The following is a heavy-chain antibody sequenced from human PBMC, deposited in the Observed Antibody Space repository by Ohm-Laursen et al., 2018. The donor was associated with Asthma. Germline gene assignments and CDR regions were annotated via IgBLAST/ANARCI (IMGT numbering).Heavy chain of an antibody. V-gene: IGHV4-31*03. J-gene: IGHJ4*02. Sequence: TLSLTCTVSGGSISSGESYWTWIRQHPGKGLEWIGYVYYSGLTYSNPSLRSRVSISVDTSKNQFSLNLTPVTAADTAVYYCARGTFYYESTGYYFFDHWGQGALVTVSS. D-gene: IGHD3-22*01. CDR1: GGSISSGESY. CDR2: VYYSGLT. CDR3: ARGTFYYESTGYYFFDH.